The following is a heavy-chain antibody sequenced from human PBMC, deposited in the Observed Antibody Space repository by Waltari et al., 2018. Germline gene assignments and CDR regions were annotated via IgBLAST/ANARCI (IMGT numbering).Heavy chain of an antibody. V-gene: IGHV3-7*01. D-gene: IGHD2-8*01. CDR2: VQQGGSKK. Sequence: EVQLVESGGGLVQPGGSLRLSCVASGSSITNYWMTLVRQDPGKGVEWVANVQQGGSKKNYVDSVVGRFTITRDDAKNTLFLLMNSLRVEDTAVYYCATEDTNSNGMDVWGQGTTVTVSS. CDR3: ATEDTNSNGMDV. CDR1: GSSITNYW. J-gene: IGHJ6*02.